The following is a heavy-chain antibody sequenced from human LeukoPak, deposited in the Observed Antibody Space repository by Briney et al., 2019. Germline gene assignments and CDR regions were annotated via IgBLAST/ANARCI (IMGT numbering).Heavy chain of an antibody. V-gene: IGHV3-30*02. CDR1: GFTFSSYG. Sequence: GGSLRLSCAASGFTFSSYGMHWVRQAPGKGLEWAAFIRYDGSNKYYADSVKGRFTISRDNSKNTLYLQMNSLRPEDTAVYYCAKDDRYYNILTGYGTRKNQFDPWGQGTLVTVSS. J-gene: IGHJ5*02. D-gene: IGHD3-9*01. CDR3: AKDDRYYNILTGYGTRKNQFDP. CDR2: IRYDGSNK.